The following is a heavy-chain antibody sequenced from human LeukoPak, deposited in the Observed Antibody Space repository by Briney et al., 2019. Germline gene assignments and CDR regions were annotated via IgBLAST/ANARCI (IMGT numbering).Heavy chain of an antibody. D-gene: IGHD3-10*01. CDR2: INPNSGGT. J-gene: IGHJ6*02. CDR1: GYTFTSYD. V-gene: IGHV1-2*04. Sequence: GASVKVSCKASGYTFTSYDINWVRQATGQGLEWMGWINPNSGGTNYAQKFQGWVTMTRDTSISTAYMELSRLRSDDTAVYYCARDFGGYYYYGMDVWGQGTTVTVSS. CDR3: ARDFGGYYYYGMDV.